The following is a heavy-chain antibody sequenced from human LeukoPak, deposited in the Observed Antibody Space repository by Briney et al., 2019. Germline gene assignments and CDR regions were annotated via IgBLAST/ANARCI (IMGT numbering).Heavy chain of an antibody. D-gene: IGHD6-19*01. CDR2: IYNSGAKI. CDR1: GLTFSTYS. CDR3: AKDVAPDSGWDLDY. Sequence: GGSLRLSCAVSGLTFSTYSMTWVRQGPGKGLEWVSSIYNSGAKIFYADSVKGRFTISRDNSKDMLYLQMNSLRVEDTAVYYCAKDVAPDSGWDLDYWGQGTLVTVSS. J-gene: IGHJ4*02. V-gene: IGHV3-23*01.